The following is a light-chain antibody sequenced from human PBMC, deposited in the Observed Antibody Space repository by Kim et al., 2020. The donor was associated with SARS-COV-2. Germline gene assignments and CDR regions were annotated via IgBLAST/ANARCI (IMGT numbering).Light chain of an antibody. CDR3: QQYHDWWT. J-gene: IGKJ1*01. CDR1: ESVDSK. V-gene: IGKV3-15*01. Sequence: EVVMTQSPATLSLSPGERATLSCRASESVDSKLVWYQQKPGQAPRLLIYGASTRATGIPARFSGSGSGTEFTLTISSLQSEDFAVYYCQQYHDWWTFGQGNKVDIK. CDR2: GAS.